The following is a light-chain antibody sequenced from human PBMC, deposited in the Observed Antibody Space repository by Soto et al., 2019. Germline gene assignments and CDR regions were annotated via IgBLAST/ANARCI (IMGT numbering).Light chain of an antibody. V-gene: IGKV3-20*01. CDR1: QSVSSSY. CDR3: QQYGSSRT. CDR2: RAS. Sequence: EIVLTQSPGTLSLSPGERATLSCRASQSVSSSYLAWYQQKPGQAPRLLIYRASSRATGIPDRFSGSGSGTDFTLTISRLEPEDCAVYCCQQYGSSRTFGQGTKVEIK. J-gene: IGKJ1*01.